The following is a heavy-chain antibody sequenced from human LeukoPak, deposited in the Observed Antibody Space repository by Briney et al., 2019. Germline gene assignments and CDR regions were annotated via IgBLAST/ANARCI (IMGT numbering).Heavy chain of an antibody. CDR2: IYYSGST. D-gene: IGHD3-16*01. CDR1: GGSISSSSYY. Sequence: SETLSLTCTVSGGSISSSSYYWGWIRQPPGKGLEWIGSIYYSGSTYYNPSLKSRVTLSVDTSKNQFSLKLSSVTAADTAVYYCASYVWGSYFGPKRFDYWGQGTLVTVSS. J-gene: IGHJ4*02. CDR3: ASYVWGSYFGPKRFDY. V-gene: IGHV4-39*01.